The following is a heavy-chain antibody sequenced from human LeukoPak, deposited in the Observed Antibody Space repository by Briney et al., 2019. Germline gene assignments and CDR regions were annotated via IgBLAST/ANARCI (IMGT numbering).Heavy chain of an antibody. D-gene: IGHD1-26*01. CDR2: ISVYNGQT. V-gene: IGHV1-18*01. J-gene: IGHJ4*02. Sequence: ASVKVSCKASGYTFNSYGINWVRQAPGQGLEWMGWISVYNGQTNYAHKFQGRVTMTTDTSTRTVYMELRSLRSGDTAVYYCARDSGWELQHFYFDHWGQGTLVTVSA. CDR1: GYTFNSYG. CDR3: ARDSGWELQHFYFDH.